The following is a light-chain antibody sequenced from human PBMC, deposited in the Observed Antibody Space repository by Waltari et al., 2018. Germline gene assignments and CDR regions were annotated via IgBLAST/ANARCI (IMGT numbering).Light chain of an antibody. CDR1: QSVGGY. J-gene: IGKJ5*01. V-gene: IGKV3-11*01. CDR2: ETF. Sequence: DNVLTQSPPTLSLSPGERATLSCRASQSVGGYLAWFQQKPGQAPRLLIYETFKRATDIPARFSGSGSGTDFTLTISSLEPEDFAVYYCQLRSNWRITFGQGTRLEIK. CDR3: QLRSNWRIT.